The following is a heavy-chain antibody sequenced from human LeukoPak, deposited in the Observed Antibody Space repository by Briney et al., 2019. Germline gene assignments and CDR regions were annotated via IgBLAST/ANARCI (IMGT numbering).Heavy chain of an antibody. CDR1: GGSISSGDYY. CDR2: IYYSGST. CDR3: ARGSSHYYGSGSYPDAFDI. Sequence: SQTLSLTCTVSGGSISSGDYYWSWIRQPPGKGLEWIGYIYYSGSTYYNPSLKSRVTISVDTSKNQFSLKLSSVTAADTAVYYCARGSSHYYGSGSYPDAFDIWGQGTMVTVSS. V-gene: IGHV4-30-4*08. J-gene: IGHJ3*02. D-gene: IGHD3-10*01.